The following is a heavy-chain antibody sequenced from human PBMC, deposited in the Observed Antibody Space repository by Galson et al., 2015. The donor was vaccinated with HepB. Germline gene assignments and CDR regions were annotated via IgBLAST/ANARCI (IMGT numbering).Heavy chain of an antibody. CDR1: GFSFSSYA. V-gene: IGHV3-30-3*01. CDR3: ARAYNSGWQIDD. J-gene: IGHJ4*02. D-gene: IGHD6-19*01. Sequence: SLRLSCAGSGFSFSSYAMHWARQAPGKGLEWVAVISYDGSNEYYADSVRGRFSISRDNSESTLHLQMNSLRAEDTALYYCARAYNSGWQIDDWGQGTLVTVSS. CDR2: ISYDGSNE.